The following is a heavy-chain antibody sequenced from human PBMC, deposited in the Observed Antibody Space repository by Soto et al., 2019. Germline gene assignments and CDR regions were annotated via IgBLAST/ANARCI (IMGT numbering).Heavy chain of an antibody. J-gene: IGHJ4*02. D-gene: IGHD6-13*01. CDR1: CGSISSYY. V-gene: IGHV4-4*07. CDR2: IHTTENT. CDR3: ARALSSAAGLYFDY. Sequence: NPSETLSLTCTVSCGSISSYYWSWLRQPAGKGLEWIGRIHTTENTNYNPSLKGRVTMSVDTSNNQFSLRLSSLTAADTAVYYCARALSSAAGLYFDYWGQGTLVTVSS.